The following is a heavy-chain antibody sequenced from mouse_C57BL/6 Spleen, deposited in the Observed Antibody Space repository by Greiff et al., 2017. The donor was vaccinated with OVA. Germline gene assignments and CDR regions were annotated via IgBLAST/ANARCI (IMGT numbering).Heavy chain of an antibody. Sequence: EVKLMESGGDLVKPGGSLKLSCAASGFTFSSYGMSWVRQTPDKRLEWVATISSGGSYTYYPDSVKGRFTISRDNAKNTLYLQMSSLKSEDTAMYYCARQGLLLYWYFDVWGTGTTVTVSS. J-gene: IGHJ1*03. V-gene: IGHV5-6*01. CDR2: ISSGGSYT. D-gene: IGHD2-3*01. CDR1: GFTFSSYG. CDR3: ARQGLLLYWYFDV.